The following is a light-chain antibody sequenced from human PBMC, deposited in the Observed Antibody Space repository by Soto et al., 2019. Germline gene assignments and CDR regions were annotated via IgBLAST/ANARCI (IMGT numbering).Light chain of an antibody. CDR1: QSVSGK. CDR2: DAS. V-gene: IGKV3-15*01. J-gene: IGKJ1*01. Sequence: EIVMTQSPATLSVSPGERATLSCRASQSVSGKLAWYQQKPGQAPRLLIYDASTRATGIPARFSGSGSGTEFTLTISSLQSEDFAVYYCQQSNNWPWTFGQGTKVDI. CDR3: QQSNNWPWT.